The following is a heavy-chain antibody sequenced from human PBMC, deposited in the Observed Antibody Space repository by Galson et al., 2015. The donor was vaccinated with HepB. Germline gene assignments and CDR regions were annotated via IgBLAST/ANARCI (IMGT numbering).Heavy chain of an antibody. CDR3: ARVADSDYGDHAHFDY. D-gene: IGHD4-17*01. V-gene: IGHV3-11*06. CDR1: GFTFSDYY. Sequence: SLRLSCAASGFTFSDYYMSWIRQAPGKGLEWLSYISSNTIYANYADSVKGRFTISRDNVKNSMFLQMNSLRADDTAVYYCARVADSDYGDHAHFDYWGQGTLFTVSS. CDR2: ISSNTIYA. J-gene: IGHJ4*02.